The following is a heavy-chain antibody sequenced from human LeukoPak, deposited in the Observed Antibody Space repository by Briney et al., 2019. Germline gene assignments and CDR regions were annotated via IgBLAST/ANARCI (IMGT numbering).Heavy chain of an antibody. CDR1: GYTFTSYG. J-gene: IGHJ4*02. CDR2: ISAYNGNT. Sequence: ASVKVSCKASGYTFTSYGISWVRQAPGQGLEWMGWISAYNGNTNYAQKLQGRVTMTTDTSTSTAYMELRSLRSDDTAVYYCARDFSVADAAARDFDYWGQGTLVTVSS. CDR3: ARDFSVADAAARDFDY. V-gene: IGHV1-18*01. D-gene: IGHD6-19*01.